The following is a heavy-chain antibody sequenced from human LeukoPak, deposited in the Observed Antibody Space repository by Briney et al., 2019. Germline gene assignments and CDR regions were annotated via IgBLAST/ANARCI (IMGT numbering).Heavy chain of an antibody. Sequence: GGSLRLSCAASGFTFSSYSMNWVRQAPGKGLEWVSYISSSSSTIYYADSVKGRFTIYRDNAKNSLYLQMNSLRAEDTAVYYCAREFEYSSSSAVTHFDYWGQGTLVTVSS. CDR1: GFTFSSYS. CDR3: AREFEYSSSSAVTHFDY. J-gene: IGHJ4*02. D-gene: IGHD6-6*01. CDR2: ISSSSSTI. V-gene: IGHV3-48*01.